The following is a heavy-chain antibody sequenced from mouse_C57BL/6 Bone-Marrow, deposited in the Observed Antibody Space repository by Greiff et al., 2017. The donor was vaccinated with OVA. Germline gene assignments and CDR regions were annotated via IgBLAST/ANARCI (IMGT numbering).Heavy chain of an antibody. Sequence: QVQLQQSGAELARPGASVKLSCKASGYTFTSYGISWVKQRTGQGLEWIGEICPRSGNTYYNEKFKGKATLTADKSSSTAYMELRSLTSEDSAVYFCARRITTVISPWYCDVWGTGTTVTVSS. D-gene: IGHD1-1*01. CDR2: ICPRSGNT. J-gene: IGHJ1*03. V-gene: IGHV1-81*01. CDR1: GYTFTSYG. CDR3: ARRITTVISPWYCDV.